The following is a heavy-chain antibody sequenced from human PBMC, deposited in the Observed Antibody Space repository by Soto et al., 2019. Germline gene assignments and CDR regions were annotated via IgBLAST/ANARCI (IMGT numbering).Heavy chain of an antibody. Sequence: QVQLGQSGAEVKKPGSSVKVSCKASGGTFSSYAISWVRQAPGQGLEWMGGIIPIFCTANYAQKFQGRVTFTADESTSTAYMELSSLRSEDTAVYYCARDGYYYARSGYYYYFDYWGQGTLVTVSS. J-gene: IGHJ4*02. CDR3: ARDGYYYARSGYYYYFDY. D-gene: IGHD3-22*01. CDR2: IIPIFCTA. V-gene: IGHV1-69*12. CDR1: GGTFSSYA.